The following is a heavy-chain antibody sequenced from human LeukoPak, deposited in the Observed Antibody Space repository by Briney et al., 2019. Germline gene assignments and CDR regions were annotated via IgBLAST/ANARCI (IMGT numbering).Heavy chain of an antibody. CDR3: ARDSVNLGIAAAGNDY. CDR1: GGTFSSYA. Sequence: SVKVSCKASGGTFSSYAISWVRQAPGQGLEWMGGIIPIFGTTNYAQKFQGRVTITTDESTSTAYMELSSLRSEDTAVYYCARDSVNLGIAAAGNDYWGQGTLVTVSS. J-gene: IGHJ4*02. D-gene: IGHD6-13*01. V-gene: IGHV1-69*05. CDR2: IIPIFGTT.